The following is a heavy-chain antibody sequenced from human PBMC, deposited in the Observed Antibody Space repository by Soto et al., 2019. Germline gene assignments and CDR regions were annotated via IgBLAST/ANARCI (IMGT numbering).Heavy chain of an antibody. CDR2: INHSGST. Sequence: SETLSLTCAVYGGSFSGYYWSWIRQPPGEGLEWIGEINHSGSTNYNPSLKSRVTISVDTSKNQFSLKLSSVTAADTAVYYCARGTTLGYWGQGTLVTVSS. V-gene: IGHV4-34*01. CDR3: ARGTTLGY. CDR1: GGSFSGYY. J-gene: IGHJ4*02.